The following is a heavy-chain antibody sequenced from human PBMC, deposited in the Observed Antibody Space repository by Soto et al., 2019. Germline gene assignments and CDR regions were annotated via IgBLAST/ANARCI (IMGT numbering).Heavy chain of an antibody. V-gene: IGHV3-7*01. CDR2: IRQGGNEK. CDR1: GFMFSTYL. J-gene: IGHJ6*02. Sequence: EVQLVESGGGLVQPGGSLRLSCTASGFMFSTYLMSWVRQAPGKGLEWVANIRQGGNEKFYVDSVKGRFTISRDNAKKSLYLQINSLRAEDTAVYYCVGALTYEVPYYYYGMDVWGQGTTVTVSS. D-gene: IGHD3-16*01. CDR3: VGALTYEVPYYYYGMDV.